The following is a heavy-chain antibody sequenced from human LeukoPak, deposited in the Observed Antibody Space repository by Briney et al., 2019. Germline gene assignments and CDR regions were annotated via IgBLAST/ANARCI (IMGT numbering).Heavy chain of an antibody. V-gene: IGHV1-69*05. CDR1: GGTFSSYA. CDR2: IIPIFGTA. J-gene: IGHJ4*02. Sequence: ASVKVSCKAPGGTFSSYAISWVRQAPGQGLEWMGRIIPIFGTANYAQKFQGRVTITTDESTSTAYMELSSLRSEDTAVYYCARDRCTSCSFDYWGQGTLVTVSS. CDR3: ARDRCTSCSFDY. D-gene: IGHD2-2*01.